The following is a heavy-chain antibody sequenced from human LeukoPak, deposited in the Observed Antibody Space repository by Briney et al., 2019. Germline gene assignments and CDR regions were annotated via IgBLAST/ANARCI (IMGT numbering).Heavy chain of an antibody. CDR1: GGSISSGGYY. CDR2: IYYSGST. V-gene: IGHV4-31*03. CDR3: ARVRYGSGDD. J-gene: IGHJ4*02. D-gene: IGHD3-10*01. Sequence: SETLSLTCTVSGGSISSGGYYWSWIRQHPGKGLEWIGYIYYSGSTYYNPSLKSRVTMSVDTSKNQFSLKLSSVTAADTAVYYCARVRYGSGDDWGQGTLVTVSS.